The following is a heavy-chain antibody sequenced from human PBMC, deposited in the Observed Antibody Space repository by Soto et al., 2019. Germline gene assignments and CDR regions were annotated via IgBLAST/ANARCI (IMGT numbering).Heavy chain of an antibody. CDR1: GGSISSGGYY. Sequence: QVQLQESGPGLVKPSQTLSLTCTVSGGSISSGGYYWNWVRQHPGKGLEWIGYIYSSGSTYYNPSLKSRVTISIDTSKNQFSLNLSSVTAADTAVYYCARDRRNCVSTSCFNGFDSWGQGTLVTVSS. J-gene: IGHJ5*01. CDR3: ARDRRNCVSTSCFNGFDS. D-gene: IGHD2-2*01. CDR2: IYSSGST. V-gene: IGHV4-31*03.